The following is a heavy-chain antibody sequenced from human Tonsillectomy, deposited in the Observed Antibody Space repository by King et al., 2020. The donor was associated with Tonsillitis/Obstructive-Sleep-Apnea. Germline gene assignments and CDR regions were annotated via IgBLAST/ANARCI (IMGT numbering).Heavy chain of an antibody. CDR1: GVTFSRYA. CDR3: PRPKFVAVFDF. CDR2: MSSDGSHK. Sequence: VQLVESGGGVVQPGRSLRLSCAASGVTFSRYAMHWVRQAPGKGLEWVAGMSSDGSHKYYADSVKGRFTIYRDMSKNTLYLQMNSLRSEDTAVYYCPRPKFVAVFDFWGQGTLATVSS. V-gene: IGHV3-30*03. J-gene: IGHJ4*02. D-gene: IGHD2-21*01.